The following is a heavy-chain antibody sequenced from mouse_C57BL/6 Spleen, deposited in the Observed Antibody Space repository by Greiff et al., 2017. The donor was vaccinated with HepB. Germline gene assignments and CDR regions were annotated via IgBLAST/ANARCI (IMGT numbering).Heavy chain of an antibody. V-gene: IGHV1-80*01. CDR1: GYAFSSYW. Sequence: QVQLKQSGAELVKPGASVKISCKASGYAFSSYWMNWVKQRPGKGLEWIGQIYPGDGDTNYTGKFKGKATLTADKSSSTAYMQLSSLTSGDSAVYVCAGRERGGGCAMDYWGQGTSVTVSS. J-gene: IGHJ4*01. CDR2: IYPGDGDT. CDR3: AGRERGGGCAMDY.